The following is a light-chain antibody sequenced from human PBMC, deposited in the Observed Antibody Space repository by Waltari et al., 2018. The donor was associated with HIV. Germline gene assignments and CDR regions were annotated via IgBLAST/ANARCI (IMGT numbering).Light chain of an antibody. J-gene: IGKJ1*01. CDR3: QQYKDWPPWT. V-gene: IGKV3-15*01. CDR1: QSVSSD. CDR2: GAS. Sequence: EIVMTQYPATLSVSPGERATLSCRASQSVSSDLAWYQQKPGQAPRLLIYGASTRATGVPASFSGSGSGTEFTLSISSLQSEDFGIFYCQQYKDWPPWTFGQGTKVEVK.